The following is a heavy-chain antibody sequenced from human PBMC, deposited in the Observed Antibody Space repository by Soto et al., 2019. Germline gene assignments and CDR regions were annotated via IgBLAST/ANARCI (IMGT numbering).Heavy chain of an antibody. CDR2: ISSSRSYI. D-gene: IGHD2-2*01. CDR3: ARDQTELGYCSSTSCYYHDWFDP. Sequence: EVQLVESGGGLVKPGGSLRLSCAASGFTFSSYSMNWVRQTPGKGLEWVSSISSSRSYIYYADSVKGRFTISRDNAKKSLNLQMNSLRAEDTAVYYCARDQTELGYCSSTSCYYHDWFDPLGEGTLFTDSS. V-gene: IGHV3-21*01. CDR1: GFTFSSYS. J-gene: IGHJ5*02.